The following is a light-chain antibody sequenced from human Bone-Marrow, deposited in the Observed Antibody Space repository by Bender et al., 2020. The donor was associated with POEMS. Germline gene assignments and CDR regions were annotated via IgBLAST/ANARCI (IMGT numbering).Light chain of an antibody. J-gene: IGLJ1*01. CDR1: SNDVGGYNL. Sequence: QSALTQPASVSGSLGQSITISCTGTSNDVGGYNLVSWYQQHPDKAPKLLIYEGSKRLSGVSDRFSGSKSGNTASLTISGLQAEDEADYYCCSYAGSRTSVFGTGTKVTLL. CDR2: EGS. V-gene: IGLV2-23*01. CDR3: CSYAGSRTSV.